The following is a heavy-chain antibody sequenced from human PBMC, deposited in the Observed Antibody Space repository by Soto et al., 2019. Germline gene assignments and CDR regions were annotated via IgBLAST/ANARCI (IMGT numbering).Heavy chain of an antibody. CDR3: ARVLVRTSSRAFDI. Sequence: QVQLVQSGAEVKKPGASVKVSCKTSGYTFTSYAMHWVRQAPGQRLEWMGWINAGNGNTKYSQKFQGRVTITRDTSASTGYRELSSLRSEDTAVYYCARVLVRTSSRAFDIWGQGTMVTVSS. D-gene: IGHD3-3*01. J-gene: IGHJ3*02. CDR1: GYTFTSYA. V-gene: IGHV1-3*01. CDR2: INAGNGNT.